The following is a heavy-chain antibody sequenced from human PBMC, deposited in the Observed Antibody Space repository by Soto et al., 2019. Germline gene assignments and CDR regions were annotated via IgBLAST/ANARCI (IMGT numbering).Heavy chain of an antibody. Sequence: GGSLRLSCAASGFTFSSYAMTWVRQAPGKGLEWVSAISGSGGSTYYADSVKGRFTISRDNSKNTLYLQMNSLRAEDTAVYYCAKENGYSSSWFEFDYWGQGTLVTVSS. V-gene: IGHV3-23*01. CDR1: GFTFSSYA. CDR2: ISGSGGST. J-gene: IGHJ4*02. D-gene: IGHD6-13*01. CDR3: AKENGYSSSWFEFDY.